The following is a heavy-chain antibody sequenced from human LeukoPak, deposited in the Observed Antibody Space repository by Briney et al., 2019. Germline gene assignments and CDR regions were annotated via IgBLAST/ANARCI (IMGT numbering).Heavy chain of an antibody. D-gene: IGHD3-10*01. J-gene: IGHJ5*02. CDR2: ISSSSSYI. CDR1: RFTFSRYS. Sequence: GGSLRLSCAATRFTFSRYSMNWVRQAPGKGLECVSSISSSSSYIYYADSVRGRFTISRDNAKNSLFLQMNILTAEDTAVYYCARGGSDSGTAFTWLDPWGQGTLVTVSS. CDR3: ARGGSDSGTAFTWLDP. V-gene: IGHV3-21*06.